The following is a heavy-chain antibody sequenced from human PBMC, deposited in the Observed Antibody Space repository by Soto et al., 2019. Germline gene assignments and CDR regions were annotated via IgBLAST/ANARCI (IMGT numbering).Heavy chain of an antibody. V-gene: IGHV4-31*03. CDR1: GGSISSGGYY. Sequence: SETLSLTCTVSGGSISSGGYYWSWIRQHPGKGLEWIGYIYYSGSTYYNPSLKSRVTISVDTSKNQFSLKLSSVTAADTAVYYCARDRVVVPAAIAKEGWFDPWGQGTLVTVSS. CDR2: IYYSGST. CDR3: ARDRVVVPAAIAKEGWFDP. J-gene: IGHJ5*02. D-gene: IGHD2-2*01.